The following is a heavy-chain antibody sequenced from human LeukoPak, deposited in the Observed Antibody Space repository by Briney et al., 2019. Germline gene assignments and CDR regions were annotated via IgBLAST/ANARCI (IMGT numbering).Heavy chain of an antibody. CDR1: GYTFTCYG. CDR2: ICVFNGNT. CDR3: ARDTGYDDSSGYHQYWYFDL. D-gene: IGHD3-22*01. V-gene: IGHV1-18*01. Sequence: AAVKVSCQSSGYTFTCYGICWVRPAPGQGLAWMGWICVFNGNTSYAQKLQGRVTMTTDTSTSTAYMELRSLRTDDTAVYYCARDTGYDDSSGYHQYWYFDLWGRGTLVTVSS. J-gene: IGHJ2*01.